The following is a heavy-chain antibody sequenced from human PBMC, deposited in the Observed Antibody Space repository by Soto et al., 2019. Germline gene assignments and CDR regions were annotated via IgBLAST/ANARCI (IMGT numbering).Heavy chain of an antibody. Sequence: QVQLVQSGAEVKKPGSSLKVSCKTSGGTFSTYALSWVRQAPGQGLEWMGQIIPIFGTPNYAQRFQGRVTITADKSTSTGYMELSSLTSEDTAIYFCARGGTTGGWFDPWGQGTLVTVSS. J-gene: IGHJ5*02. CDR3: ARGGTTGGWFDP. CDR2: IIPIFGTP. D-gene: IGHD1-1*01. CDR1: GGTFSTYA. V-gene: IGHV1-69*06.